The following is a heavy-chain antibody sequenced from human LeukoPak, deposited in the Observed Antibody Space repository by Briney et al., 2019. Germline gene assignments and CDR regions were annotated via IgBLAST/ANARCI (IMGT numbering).Heavy chain of an antibody. Sequence: SETPSLTCTVSGGSISGYYWSWIRQPPGKGLEWIGYIFYTGSSNYNPSLKSRVTISVDTSKNQFSLKLNSVTAADTAVYYCARVTAGAGYYFDYWGQGALVTVSS. CDR1: GGSISGYY. J-gene: IGHJ4*02. D-gene: IGHD6-13*01. V-gene: IGHV4-59*01. CDR3: ARVTAGAGYYFDY. CDR2: IFYTGSS.